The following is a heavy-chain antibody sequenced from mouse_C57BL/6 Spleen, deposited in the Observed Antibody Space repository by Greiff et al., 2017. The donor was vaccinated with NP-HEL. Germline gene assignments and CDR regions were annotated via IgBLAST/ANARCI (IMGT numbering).Heavy chain of an antibody. V-gene: IGHV1-15*01. J-gene: IGHJ2*01. Sequence: VQLQQSGAELVRPGASVTLSCKASGYTFTDYEMHWVKQTPVHGLEWIGAIDPETGGTAYNQKFKGKAILTADKSSSTAYMELRSLTSEDSAVYYCTNYGRDYFDYWGQGTTLTVSS. CDR3: TNYGRDYFDY. CDR1: GYTFTDYE. CDR2: IDPETGGT. D-gene: IGHD1-1*01.